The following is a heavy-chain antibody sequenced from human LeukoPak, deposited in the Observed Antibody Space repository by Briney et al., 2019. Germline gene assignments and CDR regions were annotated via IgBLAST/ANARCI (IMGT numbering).Heavy chain of an antibody. Sequence: ASVKVSCKASGYTFTSYGISRVRQAPGQGLEWMGWISAYNGNTNYAQKLQGRVTMTTDTSTSTAYMELRSLRSDDTAVYYCARDGDGDLYYYYYGMDVWGQGTTVTVSS. CDR3: ARDGDGDLYYYYYGMDV. D-gene: IGHD4-17*01. V-gene: IGHV1-18*01. CDR2: ISAYNGNT. CDR1: GYTFTSYG. J-gene: IGHJ6*02.